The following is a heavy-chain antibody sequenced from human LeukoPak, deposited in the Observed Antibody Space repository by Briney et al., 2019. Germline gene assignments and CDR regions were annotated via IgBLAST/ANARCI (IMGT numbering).Heavy chain of an antibody. CDR3: AKGSYYDSSGSFYFDY. J-gene: IGHJ4*02. D-gene: IGHD3-22*01. CDR2: ISGSGDNT. Sequence: GGSLRLSCAASGFTFSSYAMSWVRQAPGKGLEWFSGISGSGDNTYYADSVKGRFTISRDNSKNTLYVQVNSLGTEDTAAYYCAKGSYYDSSGSFYFDYWGQGTLVTVSS. CDR1: GFTFSSYA. V-gene: IGHV3-23*01.